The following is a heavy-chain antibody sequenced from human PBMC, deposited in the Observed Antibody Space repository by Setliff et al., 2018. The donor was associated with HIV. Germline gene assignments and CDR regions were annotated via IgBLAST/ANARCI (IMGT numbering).Heavy chain of an antibody. V-gene: IGHV1-3*01. CDR1: GYTFTCYA. CDR2: INAGNGNT. CDR3: ARGSSGFRSGSYYNTFIDY. D-gene: IGHD3-10*01. J-gene: IGHJ4*02. Sequence: ASVKVSCKASGYTFTCYAMHWVRQAPGQRLEWMGWINAGNGNTKYSQKFQGRVTITRDTSASTAYMELSSLRSEDTAVYYCARGSSGFRSGSYYNTFIDYWGQGTLVTVSS.